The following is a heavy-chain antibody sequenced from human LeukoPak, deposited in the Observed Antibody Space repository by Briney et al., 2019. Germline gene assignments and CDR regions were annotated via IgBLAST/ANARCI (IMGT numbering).Heavy chain of an antibody. CDR1: GGSISSYY. J-gene: IGHJ6*03. Sequence: PSETLSLTCTVSGGSISSYYWSWIRQPPGKGLEWIAEINHSGSTSYNPSLKSRVTISVDTSKNQFSLKLSSVTAADTAVCYCARGRDHNYYYYYMDVWGKGTTVTVSS. CDR3: ARGRDHNYYYYYMDV. V-gene: IGHV4-34*01. CDR2: INHSGST.